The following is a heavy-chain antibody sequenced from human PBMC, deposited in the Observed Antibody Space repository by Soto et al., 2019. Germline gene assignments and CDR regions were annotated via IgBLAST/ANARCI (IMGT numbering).Heavy chain of an antibody. CDR3: AKALGELSPESYDY. CDR2: ISYDGSDK. J-gene: IGHJ4*02. D-gene: IGHD3-16*02. Sequence: QVQLVESGGGVVQPGRSLRLSSAASGFTFSSYAMHWVRQAPGKGLEWVAVISYDGSDKYYADSVKGRFTISRDNSKNTLYLQMNSLRADDTAVYYCAKALGELSPESYDYWGQGTLITVSS. CDR1: GFTFSSYA. V-gene: IGHV3-30*18.